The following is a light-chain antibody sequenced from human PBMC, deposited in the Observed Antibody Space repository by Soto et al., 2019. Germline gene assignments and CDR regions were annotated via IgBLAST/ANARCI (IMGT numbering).Light chain of an antibody. J-gene: IGLJ1*01. CDR3: CSYAGSYTLYV. CDR2: DVS. CDR1: SSDVGGYNY. Sequence: QSALTQPASVSGSPGQSVTISCTGTSSDVGGYNYVSWYQQHPGKAPKLMIYDVSNRPSGVPDRFSGSKSGNTASLTISGLQAEDEADYYCCSYAGSYTLYVFGTGTKVTVL. V-gene: IGLV2-11*01.